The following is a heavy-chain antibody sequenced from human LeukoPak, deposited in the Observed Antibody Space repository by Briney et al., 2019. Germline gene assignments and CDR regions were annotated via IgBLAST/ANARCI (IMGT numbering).Heavy chain of an antibody. D-gene: IGHD4-17*01. J-gene: IGHJ4*02. CDR3: ASRGTVTNGKDY. CDR1: GFTFSSYA. CDR2: ISYDGSNK. V-gene: IGHV3-30-3*01. Sequence: GGSLRLSCAASGFTFSSYAMHWVRQAPGKGLEWVAVISYDGSNKYYADSVKGRFTISRDNSKNTLYLQMNSLRAEDTAVYYCASRGTVTNGKDYWGQGTLVTVSS.